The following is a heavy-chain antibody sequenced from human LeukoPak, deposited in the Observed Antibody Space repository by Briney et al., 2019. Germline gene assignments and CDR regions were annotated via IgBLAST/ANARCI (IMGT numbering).Heavy chain of an antibody. V-gene: IGHV4-30-4*01. CDR1: GGSVSSGDYY. D-gene: IGHD3-10*01. J-gene: IGHJ1*01. CDR3: ARSNGSGSYRYFHH. Sequence: SQTLSLTCTVSGGSVSSGDYYWIWIRQPPGKGLGWIGYIYYSGSTYYNPSLKSRVTISLDTSKNQFSLKLSSVTAADTAVYYCARSNGSGSYRYFHHGGQGTLVTVSS. CDR2: IYYSGST.